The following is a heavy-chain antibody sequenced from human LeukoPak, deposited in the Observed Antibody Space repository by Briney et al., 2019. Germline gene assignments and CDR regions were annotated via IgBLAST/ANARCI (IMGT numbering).Heavy chain of an antibody. D-gene: IGHD3-10*01. CDR2: IYYSGST. CDR3: ARAYNYGSGSYYNLNWFDP. CDR1: GASISSYY. Sequence: SETLSLTCTVSGASISSYYWSWIRQPPGKGLEWIGYIYYSGSTNYNPSLKSRVTISVDTSKNQFSLKLSSVTAADTAVYYCARAYNYGSGSYYNLNWFDPWGRGTLVTVSS. V-gene: IGHV4-59*08. J-gene: IGHJ5*02.